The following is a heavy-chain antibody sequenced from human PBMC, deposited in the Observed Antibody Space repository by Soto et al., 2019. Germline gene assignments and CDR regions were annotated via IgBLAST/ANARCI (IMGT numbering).Heavy chain of an antibody. Sequence: GASVKVSCKASGGTFGSYAISWVRQAPGQGLEWMGGIIPIFGTANYAQKFQGRVTITADESTSTAYMELSSLRSEDTAVYYCARRGRGYSYGHLWYYYGMDVWGQGTTVTVSS. CDR3: ARRGRGYSYGHLWYYYGMDV. J-gene: IGHJ6*02. CDR1: GGTFGSYA. CDR2: IIPIFGTA. D-gene: IGHD5-18*01. V-gene: IGHV1-69*13.